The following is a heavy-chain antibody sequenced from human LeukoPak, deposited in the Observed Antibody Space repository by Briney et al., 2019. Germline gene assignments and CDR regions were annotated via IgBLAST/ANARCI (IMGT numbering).Heavy chain of an antibody. V-gene: IGHV4-4*07. J-gene: IGHJ6*03. CDR2: IYTTGST. Sequence: PSETLSLTCTVSGGSISSYYCSWIRQPAGKGLEWIGRIYTTGSTNYHPSLKSRVTMSVDTSKNQFALRLSSVTAADTAVYYCARSAKLRVYYYYMDVWGKGTTVTVSS. CDR1: GGSISSYY. CDR3: ARSAKLRVYYYYMDV. D-gene: IGHD1-26*01.